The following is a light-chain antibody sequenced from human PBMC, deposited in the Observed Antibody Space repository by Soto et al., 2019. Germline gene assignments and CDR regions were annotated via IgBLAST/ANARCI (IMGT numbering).Light chain of an antibody. CDR1: SSDVGGYDL. Sequence: QSVLTQPPSASGSPGQSVTISCTGTSSDVGGYDLVSWYQQHPGNAPKIMIYEVNRRPSGVPDRFSGSKSGNTASLTVSGXXXXXXXXXYCSSYAGSNNVRVFGGGTKLTVL. CDR2: EVN. CDR3: SSYAGSNNVRV. V-gene: IGLV2-8*01. J-gene: IGLJ3*02.